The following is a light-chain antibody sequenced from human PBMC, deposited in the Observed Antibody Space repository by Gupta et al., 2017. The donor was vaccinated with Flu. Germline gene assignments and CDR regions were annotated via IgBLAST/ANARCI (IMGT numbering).Light chain of an antibody. CDR2: KDS. CDR1: TLAKQY. CDR3: QSADSSGTYKV. V-gene: IGLV3-25*03. J-gene: IGLJ3*02. Sequence: SYELTQPPSVSVSPGQTARNTCSGETLAKQYAYWYQQKPGQAPMLVIDKDSERPSGIPRRFSGSNSGTIVTLTISGVQAEDEADYYCQSADSSGTYKVFGGGTKLTVL.